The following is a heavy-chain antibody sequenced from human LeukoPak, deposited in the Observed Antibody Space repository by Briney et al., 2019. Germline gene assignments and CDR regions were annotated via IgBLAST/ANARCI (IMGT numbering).Heavy chain of an antibody. J-gene: IGHJ4*02. D-gene: IGHD1-26*01. CDR3: ALNSGSGSYYYFDY. CDR1: GFTFSSYG. Sequence: GGSLRLSCAASGFTFSSYGMHWVRQAPGKGLEWVAVISYDGSNKYYADSVKGRFTNSRDNSKNTLYLQMNSLRAEDTAVYYCALNSGSGSYYYFDYWGQGTLVTVSS. CDR2: ISYDGSNK. V-gene: IGHV3-30*03.